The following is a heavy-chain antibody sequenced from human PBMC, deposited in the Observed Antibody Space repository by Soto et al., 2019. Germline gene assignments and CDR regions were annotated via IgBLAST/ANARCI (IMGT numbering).Heavy chain of an antibody. J-gene: IGHJ4*02. V-gene: IGHV1-46*01. Sequence: QVRLLQSGTEVKQPGASLRVSCKASGYTFSSYYINWVRKAPGQGLEWMGIINPRGGDTSYAQRFQGRVTMTRDTSTSTVYMELSSLTSDDTAMYYCARALTEFDYWGPGTLVTVSS. D-gene: IGHD7-27*01. CDR2: INPRGGDT. CDR1: GYTFSSYY. CDR3: ARALTEFDY.